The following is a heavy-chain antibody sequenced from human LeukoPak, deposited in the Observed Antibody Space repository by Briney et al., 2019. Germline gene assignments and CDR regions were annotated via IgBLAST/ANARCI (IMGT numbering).Heavy chain of an antibody. J-gene: IGHJ4*02. CDR2: IYYSGST. Sequence: SETLSLTCTVSGGSICSYYWSWIRQPPGKGLEWIGYIYYSGSTNYNPSLKSRVTISVDTSKNQFSLKLSSVTAADTAVYYCARVYGDYVAYFDYWGRGTLVTVSS. CDR1: GGSICSYY. D-gene: IGHD4-17*01. V-gene: IGHV4-59*01. CDR3: ARVYGDYVAYFDY.